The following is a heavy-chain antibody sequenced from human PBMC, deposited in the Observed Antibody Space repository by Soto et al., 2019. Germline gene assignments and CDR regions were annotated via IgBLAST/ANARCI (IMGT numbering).Heavy chain of an antibody. CDR2: ISWDGGST. CDR1: GFTFDDYT. CDR3: AKDLEVTGDGGAFDI. V-gene: IGHV3-43*01. Sequence: GGSLRLSCAASGFTFDDYTMHLVRQAPGKGLEWVSLISWDGGSTYYADSVKGRFTISRDNSKNSLYLQMNSLRTEDTALYYCAKDLEVTGDGGAFDIWGQGTMVTVSS. D-gene: IGHD7-27*01. J-gene: IGHJ3*02.